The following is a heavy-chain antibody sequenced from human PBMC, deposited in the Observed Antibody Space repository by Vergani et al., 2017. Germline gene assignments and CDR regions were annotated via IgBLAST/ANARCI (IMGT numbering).Heavy chain of an antibody. D-gene: IGHD3-22*01. CDR2: SDPSDSYT. CDR3: ARHRHYYDSSEGDDY. V-gene: IGHV5-10-1*01. CDR1: GSSFTSYW. Sequence: EVQLVQSGAEVKKPGESLRISCKASGSSFTSYWISWVRQMPGKGLEWMGRSDPSDSYTNYSPSFQGHVTISADKSISTAYLQWSSLTASDTAMYYCARHRHYYDSSEGDDYWGQGTLVTVSS. J-gene: IGHJ4*02.